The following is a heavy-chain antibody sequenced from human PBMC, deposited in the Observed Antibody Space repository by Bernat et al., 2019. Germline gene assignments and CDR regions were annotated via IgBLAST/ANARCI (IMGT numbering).Heavy chain of an antibody. J-gene: IGHJ3*02. D-gene: IGHD6-13*01. CDR1: GFTLSTYA. V-gene: IGHV3-23*01. CDR2: FSGGGDAT. CDR3: AKATSSWLHAFGI. Sequence: EVQLLESGGGLVQPGGSLRLSCAASGFTLSTYAMGWVRQAPGKGLEWVSSFSGGGDATYYTDSVKGRFTISRDNSKNTLYLRMNSLRADDTAVYYCAKATSSWLHAFGIWGQGTMVTVSS.